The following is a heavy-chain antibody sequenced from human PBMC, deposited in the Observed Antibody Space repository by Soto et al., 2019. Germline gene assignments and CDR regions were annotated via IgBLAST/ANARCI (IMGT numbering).Heavy chain of an antibody. D-gene: IGHD3-16*01. V-gene: IGHV3-33*01. J-gene: IGHJ4*01. Sequence: QVQLVESGGGVVQPGTSLRLACAASGFSFSSYGMHWVRQAPGKGLEWVAVIWYNGSKKEYIDSVKGRFTISRDNSKHTVHLQMNNLRAEDTAVYYCARGFGTGSPSGGDHWGQGTLVTVSS. CDR2: IWYNGSKK. CDR1: GFSFSSYG. CDR3: ARGFGTGSPSGGDH.